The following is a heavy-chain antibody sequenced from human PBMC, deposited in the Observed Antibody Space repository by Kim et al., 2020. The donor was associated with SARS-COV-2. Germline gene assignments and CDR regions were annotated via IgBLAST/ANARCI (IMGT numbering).Heavy chain of an antibody. D-gene: IGHD3-16*01. Sequence: GGSLRLSCAASGFTFSSFTMNWVRQPPGKGLEWLSSINARSTSTYYAGSVKGRFTISRDNAKNSLYLQMNSLGAEDTAVYYCVRDDYRDYWGQGALVTVS. V-gene: IGHV3-21*01. J-gene: IGHJ4*02. CDR2: INARSTST. CDR3: VRDDYRDY. CDR1: GFTFSSFT.